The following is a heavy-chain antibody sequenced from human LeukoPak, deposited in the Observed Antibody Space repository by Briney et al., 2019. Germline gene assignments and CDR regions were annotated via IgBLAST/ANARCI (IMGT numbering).Heavy chain of an antibody. CDR1: GGSISSYY. D-gene: IGHD5-12*01. CDR2: ISDSGST. CDR3: ARRGGTVVGDTGYHYWYFDN. V-gene: IGHV4-59*08. J-gene: IGHJ4*02. Sequence: SETLSLTCTVSGGSISSYYWSWVRQFPGKGLEWIGYISDSGSTNYSPSLESRVTISVDTSKNKFFLILSSVTAADTAVYYCARRGGTVVGDTGYHYWYFDNWGQGALVTVSS.